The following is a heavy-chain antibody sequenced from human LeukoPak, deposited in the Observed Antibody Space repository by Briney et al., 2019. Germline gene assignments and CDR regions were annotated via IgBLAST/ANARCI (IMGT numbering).Heavy chain of an antibody. CDR2: ISTGSSYI. J-gene: IGHJ5*02. CDR3: ARGGYYDSSGYYYDL. Sequence: GGSLRLSCAASGFTFSRYSMNWVRQAPGKGLEWVSSISTGSSYIYYADSLKGRFTISGDNAKNSLYLQMNSLRAEDTAVYYCARGGYYDSSGYYYDLWGQGTLVTVSS. V-gene: IGHV3-21*06. D-gene: IGHD3-22*01. CDR1: GFTFSRYS.